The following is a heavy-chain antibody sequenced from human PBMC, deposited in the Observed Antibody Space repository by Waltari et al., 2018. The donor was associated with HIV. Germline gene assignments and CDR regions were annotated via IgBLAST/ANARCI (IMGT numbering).Heavy chain of an antibody. V-gene: IGHV3-7*01. D-gene: IGHD6-19*01. CDR3: ARGIAVAGRYYFYGMDV. J-gene: IGHJ6*02. CDR1: GFTFSNYW. CDR2: RNQAGSRK. Sequence: EVQLVESGGGLVQPGGSLRLSCAASGFTFSNYWMSWVRQAPGKGLEWVAYRNQAGSRKYYVDSVKSRFTISRDNAKNSLYLQMNSLRAEDTAVYYCARGIAVAGRYYFYGMDVWGQGTTVTVSS.